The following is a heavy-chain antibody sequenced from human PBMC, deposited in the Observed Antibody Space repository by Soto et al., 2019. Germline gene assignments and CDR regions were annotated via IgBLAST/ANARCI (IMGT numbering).Heavy chain of an antibody. CDR3: ARDQPGYSYGYGLGY. CDR2: ISSSSSYI. D-gene: IGHD5-18*01. V-gene: IGHV3-21*01. CDR1: GFTFSSYS. J-gene: IGHJ4*02. Sequence: EVQLVESGGGLVKPGGSLRLSCAASGFTFSSYSMNWVRQAPGKGLECVSSISSSSSYIYYADSVKGQFTISRDNAKNSMYSEMNRLRAEDTDVYYCARDQPGYSYGYGLGYWGQGTLVTVSS.